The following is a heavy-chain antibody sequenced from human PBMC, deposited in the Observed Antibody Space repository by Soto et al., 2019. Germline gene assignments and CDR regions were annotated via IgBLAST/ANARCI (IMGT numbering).Heavy chain of an antibody. V-gene: IGHV1-69*08. Sequence: QVDLVQSGAEVKKPGSSVKVSCKASGGTFSSYTISWVRQAPGQGLELMGRIIPILGIANYAQKFQGRVTITADKSTSTAYMELSSLRSEDTAVYDCERDPCRDCGMDVWGQGTTFTVSS. D-gene: IGHD2-2*01. CDR2: IIPILGIA. CDR3: ERDPCRDCGMDV. J-gene: IGHJ6*02. CDR1: GGTFSSYT.